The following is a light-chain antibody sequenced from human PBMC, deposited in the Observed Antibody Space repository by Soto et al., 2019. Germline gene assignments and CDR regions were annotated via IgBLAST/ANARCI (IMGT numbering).Light chain of an antibody. CDR1: QSLFYSSNNKDY. CDR3: QQYFNNPWT. CDR2: WAS. V-gene: IGKV4-1*01. J-gene: IGKJ1*01. Sequence: DIVMTQSPDSLAVSLGERATINCKSSQSLFYSSNNKDYLAWYQQKPGQPPRLLIYWASTRESGVPERFSGSGSGTDFTLTVSSLQAEDLAVYYCQQYFNNPWTFGQGTKVEIK.